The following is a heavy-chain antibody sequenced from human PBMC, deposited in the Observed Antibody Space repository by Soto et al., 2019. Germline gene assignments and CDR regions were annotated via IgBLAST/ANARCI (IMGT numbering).Heavy chain of an antibody. V-gene: IGHV4-30-2*01. CDR1: GGSISSGGYS. D-gene: IGHD5-18*01. Sequence: NPSETLSLTCAVSGGSISSGGYSWSWIRQPPGKGLEWIGYIYHSGSTYYNPSLKSRVTISVDRSKNQFSLKLSSVTAADTAVYYCARGSYGLTKYFDYWVQGTIVTLSS. J-gene: IGHJ4*02. CDR2: IYHSGST. CDR3: ARGSYGLTKYFDY.